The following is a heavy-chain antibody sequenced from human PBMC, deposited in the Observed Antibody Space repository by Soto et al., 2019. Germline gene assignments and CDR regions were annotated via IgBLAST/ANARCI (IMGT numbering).Heavy chain of an antibody. CDR3: ARGNHRWLQLWYFDL. Sequence: QVQLVQSGAEVKKPGSSVTVSCKASGGTFSSYTISWVRQAPGQGLEWMGGIIPIFGTANYAQKFQGRVTINADESTSTADMELSSLRSEDTAVYYCARGNHRWLQLWYFDLWGRGTLGTVSS. V-gene: IGHV1-69*12. J-gene: IGHJ2*01. CDR2: IIPIFGTA. D-gene: IGHD5-12*01. CDR1: GGTFSSYT.